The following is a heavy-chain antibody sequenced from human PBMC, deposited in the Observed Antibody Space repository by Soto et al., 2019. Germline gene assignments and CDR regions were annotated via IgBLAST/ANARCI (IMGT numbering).Heavy chain of an antibody. D-gene: IGHD6-25*01. V-gene: IGHV4-59*01. J-gene: IGHJ4*02. CDR1: GVSINNYY. CDR2: IYYTGRT. CDR3: AKVVSGGHPEY. Sequence: PSETLSLTCTVSGVSINNYYWTWIRQHPGKRLEWIGAIYYTGRTTYNPSLRSRVTFSVDTSKNQFSLSLTSVTAADTAVYFCAKVVSGGHPEYLGQGTLVIVSS.